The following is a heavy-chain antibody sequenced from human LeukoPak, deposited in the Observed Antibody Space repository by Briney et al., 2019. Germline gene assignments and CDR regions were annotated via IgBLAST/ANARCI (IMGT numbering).Heavy chain of an antibody. D-gene: IGHD3-10*01. CDR3: ARSGFGDFQEERFDP. V-gene: IGHV5-51*01. CDR1: GYSFTSYW. J-gene: IGHJ5*02. CDR2: IYPGDSDT. Sequence: GESLKISCKGSGYSFTSYWIGWVRQMPGKGLEWTGIIYPGDSDTRYSPSFQGQVTISADKSISTAYLQWSSLKASDTAMYYCARSGFGDFQEERFDPWGQGTLVTVSS.